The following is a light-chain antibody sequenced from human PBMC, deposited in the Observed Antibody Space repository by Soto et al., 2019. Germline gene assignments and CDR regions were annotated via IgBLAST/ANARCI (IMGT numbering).Light chain of an antibody. CDR3: QQTTSFPLT. CDR1: QGISSW. V-gene: IGKV1-12*01. J-gene: IGKJ4*01. CDR2: AAC. Sequence: IPLPQSPSFVAASFGDRVTIPCRASQGISSWLARYQPKPGRAPKLLIHAACSLESGVPSRFSGSGSGTDFTLTISSLQPEDFAPYYCQQTTSFPLTFGGGTKVEIK.